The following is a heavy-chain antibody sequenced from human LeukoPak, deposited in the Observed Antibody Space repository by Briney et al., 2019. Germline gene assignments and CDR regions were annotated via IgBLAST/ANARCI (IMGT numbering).Heavy chain of an antibody. CDR3: GRDVVVPAAIGWFDP. CDR2: IYSGGAT. Sequence: GGSLRLSCAASGFTVSSNYMSWVRQAPGKGLEWVSVIYSGGATYYADSVKGRFTISRDNSKNTLYLQMNSLRAEDTAVYYCGRDVVVPAAIGWFDPWGQGTLVTVSS. J-gene: IGHJ5*02. D-gene: IGHD2-2*02. V-gene: IGHV3-53*01. CDR1: GFTVSSNY.